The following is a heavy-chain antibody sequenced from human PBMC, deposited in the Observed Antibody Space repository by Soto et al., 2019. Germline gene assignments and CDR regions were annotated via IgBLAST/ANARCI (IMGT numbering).Heavy chain of an antibody. D-gene: IGHD3-3*02. CDR2: IDPSDSYT. V-gene: IGHV5-10-1*01. Sequence: GSLKISCKGSGYSFTSYWISWVRQMPGKGLEWMGRIDPSDSYTNYSPSFQGHVTISADKSISTAYLQWSSLKASDTAMYYCARHLWLTPFLNGMDVWGQGTTVTVSS. CDR3: ARHLWLTPFLNGMDV. CDR1: GYSFTSYW. J-gene: IGHJ6*02.